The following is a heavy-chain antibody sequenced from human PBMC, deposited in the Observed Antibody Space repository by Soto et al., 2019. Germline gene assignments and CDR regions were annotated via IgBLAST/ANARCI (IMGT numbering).Heavy chain of an antibody. CDR2: INPNSGGT. CDR1: GYTFTGYY. V-gene: IGHV1-2*02. D-gene: IGHD3-3*01. CDR3: ARTTELRFLEWLNYYYGMDV. J-gene: IGHJ6*02. Sequence: ASVTVSCKASGYTFTGYYMHWVRQAPGQGLAWMGWINPNSGGTNYAQKFQGRVTMTRDTSISTAYMELSRLRSDDTAVYYCARTTELRFLEWLNYYYGMDVWGQGTTVTVSS.